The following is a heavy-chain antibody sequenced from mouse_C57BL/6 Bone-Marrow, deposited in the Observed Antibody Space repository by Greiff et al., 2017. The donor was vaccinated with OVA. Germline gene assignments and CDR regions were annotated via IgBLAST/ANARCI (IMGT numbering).Heavy chain of an antibody. V-gene: IGHV1-55*01. J-gene: IGHJ2*01. CDR3: ARFGHLRPRLFAY. Sequence: QVQLQQPGAELVKPGASVKMSCKASGYTFTSYWITWVKQRPGQGLEWIGDIYPGSGSTNYNEKLKSKATLTVDTSYSTAYMQLSNLTPEDYAASYGARFGHLRPRLFAYWGQGTPLTVSA. CDR1: GYTFTSYW. CDR2: IYPGSGST. D-gene: IGHD3-2*02.